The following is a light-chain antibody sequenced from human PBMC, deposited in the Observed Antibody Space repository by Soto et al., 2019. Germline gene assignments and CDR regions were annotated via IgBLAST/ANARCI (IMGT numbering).Light chain of an antibody. CDR2: GAS. CDR3: QQYNNWPDS. Sequence: EIVMTQSPATLSVSPGERATLSCRASQSVSSNLAWYQQKPGQAPRLLIYGASTRATGIPARFSGSGSGTEFTLTISSLQSEDFAVYYCQQYNNWPDSFGPGTKVD. J-gene: IGKJ3*01. V-gene: IGKV3D-15*01. CDR1: QSVSSN.